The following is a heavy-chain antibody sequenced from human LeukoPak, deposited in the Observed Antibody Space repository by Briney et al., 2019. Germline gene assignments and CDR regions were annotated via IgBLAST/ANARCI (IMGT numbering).Heavy chain of an antibody. Sequence: KPSETLSLTCTVSGGSVSSGSYYWSWIRQPPGKGLEWIGYIYYSGSTNYNPSLKSRVTISVDTSKNQFFLKLSSVTAADTAVYYCARENGLNYYYYMDVWGKGTTVTVSS. CDR3: ARENGLNYYYYMDV. CDR2: IYYSGST. CDR1: GGSVSSGSYY. J-gene: IGHJ6*03. D-gene: IGHD2-8*01. V-gene: IGHV4-61*01.